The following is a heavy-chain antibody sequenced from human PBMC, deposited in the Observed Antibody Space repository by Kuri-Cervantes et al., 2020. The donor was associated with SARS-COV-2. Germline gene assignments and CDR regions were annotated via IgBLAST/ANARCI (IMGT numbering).Heavy chain of an antibody. J-gene: IGHJ4*02. V-gene: IGHV3-48*01. CDR3: ARARDSSGYYFDY. CDR1: GFTFSSYW. Sequence: GGSLRLSCAASGFTFSSYWMSWVRQAPGKGLEWVSYISSSSSTIYYADSVKGRFTISRDNAKNSLYLQMNSLRAEDTAVYYCARARDSSGYYFDYWGQGTLVTVSS. D-gene: IGHD3-22*01. CDR2: ISSSSSTI.